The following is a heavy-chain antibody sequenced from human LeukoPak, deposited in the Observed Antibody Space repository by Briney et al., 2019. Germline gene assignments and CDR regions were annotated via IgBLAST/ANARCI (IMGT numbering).Heavy chain of an antibody. CDR3: AREVPYSSGPQLGYYYYYYGMDV. CDR1: GGSFSGYY. J-gene: IGHJ6*02. D-gene: IGHD6-19*01. Sequence: SETLSLTCAVYGGSFSGYYWSWIRQPPGKGLEWIGEINHSGSTNYNPSLKSRVTISVDTSKNQFSLKLSSVTAADTAVYYCAREVPYSSGPQLGYYYYYYGMDVWGQGTTVTVSS. CDR2: INHSGST. V-gene: IGHV4-34*01.